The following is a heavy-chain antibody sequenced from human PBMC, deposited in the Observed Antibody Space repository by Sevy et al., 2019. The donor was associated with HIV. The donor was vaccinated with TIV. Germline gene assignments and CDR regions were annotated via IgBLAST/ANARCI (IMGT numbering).Heavy chain of an antibody. CDR2: IIPMFATA. CDR1: GRTFSSYA. D-gene: IGHD1-7*01. V-gene: IGHV1-69*13. Sequence: ASVKVSCKASGRTFSSYAFSWVRQAPGQGLEWMGGIIPMFATANYVQKFQGRVTITADESTSTAYMELSSLRSEDTAVYYCARSTKVELLRFDSWGQGILVTVSS. CDR3: ARSTKVELLRFDS. J-gene: IGHJ4*02.